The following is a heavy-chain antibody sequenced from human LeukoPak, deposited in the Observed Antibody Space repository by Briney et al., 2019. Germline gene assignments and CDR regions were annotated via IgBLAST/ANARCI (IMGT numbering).Heavy chain of an antibody. Sequence: GGSLRLSCAASGFTFSSYNMNWVRQAPGKGLEWVSSISSSSSTIYYADSVKGRFTISRDNAKNSLYLQMNSLRAEDTAVYYCARGDDYGIDYWGQGTLVTVSS. CDR3: ARGDDYGIDY. D-gene: IGHD4-17*01. J-gene: IGHJ4*02. CDR2: ISSSSSTI. CDR1: GFTFSSYN. V-gene: IGHV3-48*01.